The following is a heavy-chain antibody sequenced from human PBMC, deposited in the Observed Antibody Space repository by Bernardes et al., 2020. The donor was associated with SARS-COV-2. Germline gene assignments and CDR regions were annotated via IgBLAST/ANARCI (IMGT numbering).Heavy chain of an antibody. CDR1: GGSISSYF. D-gene: IGHD6-6*01. CDR2: VYPSGST. V-gene: IGHV4-59*01. CDR3: ARDLGVSGIAARPGIDP. J-gene: IGHJ5*02. Sequence: SETLSLTCTVSGGSISSYFWSWIRQPPGKGLEWIGHVYPSGSTNYNPSLKSRLTISVDTSKNQFSLKLSSVTAADTAVYYCARDLGVSGIAARPGIDPWGQGTLVTVSS.